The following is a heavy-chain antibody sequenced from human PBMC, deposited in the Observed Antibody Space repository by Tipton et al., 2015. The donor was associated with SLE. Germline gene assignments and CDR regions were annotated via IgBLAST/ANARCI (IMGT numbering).Heavy chain of an antibody. V-gene: IGHV4-34*01. Sequence: TLSLTCAVYGGSFSNYYWSWIRQPPGMGLEWIGEIIHGGSTNYNPSLKSRVTISVDTTKNQFSLRLSSVTAADTAVYYCARGVPSLYDFRSGSWVGPFVPWGQGTLVTVSS. J-gene: IGHJ5*01. CDR2: IIHGGST. CDR1: GGSFSNYY. CDR3: ARGVPSLYDFRSGSWVGPFVP. D-gene: IGHD3-3*01.